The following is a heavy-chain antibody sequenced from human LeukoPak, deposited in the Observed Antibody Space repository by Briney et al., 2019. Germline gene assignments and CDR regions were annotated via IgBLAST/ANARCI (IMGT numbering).Heavy chain of an antibody. V-gene: IGHV1-18*01. CDR2: ISTYNGDT. D-gene: IGHD6-13*01. Sequence: ASVKVSCKASGYSFSNFGITWVRQAPGRGLEWMGWISTYNGDTKYAQKFQGRVTMTTDTSTSTAYMELRSLTSDDTAVYYCARGGNIAAVVKGYFDHWGQGTLVTVSS. CDR1: GYSFSNFG. J-gene: IGHJ4*02. CDR3: ARGGNIAAVVKGYFDH.